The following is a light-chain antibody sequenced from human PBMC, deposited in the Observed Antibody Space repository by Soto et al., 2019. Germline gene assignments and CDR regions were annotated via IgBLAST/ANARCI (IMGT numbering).Light chain of an antibody. J-gene: IGKJ5*01. CDR1: QSVLYRSNNKNY. CDR3: QQYYSTPT. V-gene: IGKV4-1*01. Sequence: DIVMTQSPDSLAVSLGERATINCKSSQSVLYRSNNKNYLGWYQQKAGQPPKLLIYWASTRESGVPDRFSGSGSGTDFTLTISSLQAEDVAVYYCQQYYSTPTFGQGTRLEIK. CDR2: WAS.